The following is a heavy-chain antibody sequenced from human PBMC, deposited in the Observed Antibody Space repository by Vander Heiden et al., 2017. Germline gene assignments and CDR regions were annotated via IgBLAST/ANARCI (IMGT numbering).Heavy chain of an antibody. V-gene: IGHV3-33*01. D-gene: IGHD1-1*01. Sequence: QVQLVESGGGVVQPGRSLRLSCAASGFTFSSYGMHWVRQAPGKGLEWVAVIWYDGSNKYYADSVKGRFTISRDNSKNTLYLQMNSMRAEETAVYYCAREERERTSGWFDPWGQGTLVTVSS. CDR3: AREERERTSGWFDP. CDR2: IWYDGSNK. J-gene: IGHJ5*02. CDR1: GFTFSSYG.